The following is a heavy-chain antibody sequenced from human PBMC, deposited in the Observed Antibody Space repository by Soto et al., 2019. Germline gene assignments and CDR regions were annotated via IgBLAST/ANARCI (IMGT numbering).Heavy chain of an antibody. V-gene: IGHV1-69*01. J-gene: IGHJ6*02. Sequence: QVQLVQSGAEVKKPGSSVKVSCKASGGTFSSYAISWVRQAPGQGLEWMGGIIPIFGTANYAQKVQGRVTITADESTSTAYMELSSLRSEDTAVYYCARGGRVVTPWVARGGMDVWGQGTTVTVSS. D-gene: IGHD2-21*02. CDR2: IIPIFGTA. CDR3: ARGGRVVTPWVARGGMDV. CDR1: GGTFSSYA.